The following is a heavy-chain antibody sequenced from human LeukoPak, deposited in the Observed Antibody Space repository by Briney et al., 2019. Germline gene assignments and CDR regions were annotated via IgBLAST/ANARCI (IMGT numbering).Heavy chain of an antibody. CDR1: GGSISSSSYY. J-gene: IGHJ4*02. D-gene: IGHD3-22*01. CDR2: MYYSGNT. Sequence: PSETLFLTCTVSGGSISSSSYYWGWIRQPPGKGLEWIGSMYYSGNTYYNPSLKSRVTISVDTSKNQFSLRLSSVTAADTAVYYCARERYYYDINTEGNYWGQGTLVTVSS. CDR3: ARERYYYDINTEGNY. V-gene: IGHV4-39*01.